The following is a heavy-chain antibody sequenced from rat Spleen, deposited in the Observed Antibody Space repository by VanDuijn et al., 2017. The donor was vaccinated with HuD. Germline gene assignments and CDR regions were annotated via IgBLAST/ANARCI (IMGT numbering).Heavy chain of an antibody. CDR2: INFDGSGT. CDR3: ARGDLGDGSYWLDY. V-gene: IGHV5-25*01. J-gene: IGHJ2*01. Sequence: EVQLVESGGGLVQPGRSMKLSCAASGFTFNNYDMAWVRQAPTKGLEWVASINFDGSGTYYRDFVKGRFTISRNNAKSTLYLQMDSLRSEDTATYYCARGDLGDGSYWLDYWGQGVMVTVSS. CDR1: GFTFNNYD. D-gene: IGHD1-12*02.